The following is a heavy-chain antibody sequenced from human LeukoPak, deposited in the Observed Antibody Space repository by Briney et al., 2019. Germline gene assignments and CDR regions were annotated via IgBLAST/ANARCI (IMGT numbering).Heavy chain of an antibody. J-gene: IGHJ4*02. Sequence: GGSLRLSCAASGFTFSSLWMTWVRQAPGKGLEWVATIKQDGSEKYYVDSVKGRFTISRDNAKKSLYLQMNSLRAEDTAVYYCARRPGGYYDSNGILEYFDYWGQGILVTVSS. CDR3: ARRPGGYYDSNGILEYFDY. CDR2: IKQDGSEK. CDR1: GFTFSSLW. V-gene: IGHV3-7*01. D-gene: IGHD3-22*01.